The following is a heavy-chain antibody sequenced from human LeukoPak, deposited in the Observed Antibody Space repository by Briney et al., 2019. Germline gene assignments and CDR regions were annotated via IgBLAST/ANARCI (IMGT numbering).Heavy chain of an antibody. D-gene: IGHD4-17*01. CDR1: GGTFSSYA. Sequence: GASVKVSCKASGGTFSSYAISWVRQAPGQGLEWMGGIIPIFGTANYAQKFQGRVTITADKSTSTAYMELSSLRSEDTAVYYCARALRAYNWFDPWGQGTLVTVSS. CDR2: IIPIFGTA. J-gene: IGHJ5*02. CDR3: ARALRAYNWFDP. V-gene: IGHV1-69*06.